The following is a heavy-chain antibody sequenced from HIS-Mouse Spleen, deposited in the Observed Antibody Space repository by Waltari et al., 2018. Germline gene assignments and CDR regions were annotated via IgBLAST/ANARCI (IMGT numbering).Heavy chain of an antibody. D-gene: IGHD6-6*01. Sequence: QVQLVESGGGVVQPGRSLRLSCAASGFTFSTQGMAWARQAPGKGLEWVAVIWYDGSNKYYADSVKGRFTISRDNSKNTLYLQMNILRAEDTAVYYCARYSSSSGVDYWGQGTLVTVSS. J-gene: IGHJ4*02. V-gene: IGHV3-33*01. CDR3: ARYSSSSGVDY. CDR1: GFTFSTQG. CDR2: IWYDGSNK.